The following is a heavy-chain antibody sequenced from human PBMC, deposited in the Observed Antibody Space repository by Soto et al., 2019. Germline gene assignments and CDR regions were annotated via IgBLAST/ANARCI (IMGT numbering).Heavy chain of an antibody. D-gene: IGHD2-15*01. CDR3: ARDGYCSGGSCYSVPVFDY. CDR1: GFTFSSYG. Sequence: QVQLVESGGGVVQPGRSLRLSCAASGFTFSSYGMHWVRHAPGKGLEWVAVIWYDGSNKYYADSVKGRFTISRDNSKNTLYLQVNSLRAEDTAVYYCARDGYCSGGSCYSVPVFDYWGQGTLVTVSS. V-gene: IGHV3-33*01. CDR2: IWYDGSNK. J-gene: IGHJ4*02.